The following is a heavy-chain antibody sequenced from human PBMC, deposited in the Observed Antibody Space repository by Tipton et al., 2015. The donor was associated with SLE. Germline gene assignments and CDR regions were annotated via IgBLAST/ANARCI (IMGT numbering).Heavy chain of an antibody. CDR2: ISSSGSTI. CDR1: GFTFSSYE. D-gene: IGHD4-23*01. J-gene: IGHJ4*02. V-gene: IGHV3-48*03. Sequence: GSLRLSCAASGFTFSSYEMNWVRQAPGKGLEWVSYISSSGSTIYYADSVKGRFTISRDNAKNSLYLQMNSLRAEDTAVYYCAWEDYGGSFDYWGQGTLVTVSS. CDR3: AWEDYGGSFDY.